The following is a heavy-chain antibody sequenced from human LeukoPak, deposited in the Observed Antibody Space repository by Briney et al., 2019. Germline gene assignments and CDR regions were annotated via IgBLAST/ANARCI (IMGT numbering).Heavy chain of an antibody. V-gene: IGHV3-74*01. CDR3: ARGGLDHAFDF. CDR2: INNDGKWT. D-gene: IGHD3/OR15-3a*01. Sequence: PGGSLRLSCAASGFIFSNYWIYWVRHAPGKGLEYVSRINNDGKWTTYAESVKGRFTVSRDSAKNTVFLQMNSLRGEYTSMYYCARGGLDHAFDFWGQGTMVTVSS. J-gene: IGHJ3*01. CDR1: GFIFSNYW.